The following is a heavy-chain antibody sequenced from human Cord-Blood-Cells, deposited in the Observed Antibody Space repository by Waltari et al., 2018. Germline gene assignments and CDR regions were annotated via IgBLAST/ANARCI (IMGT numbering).Heavy chain of an antibody. CDR1: GYTFPSYD. CDR3: ARVPRIAARPRFDY. J-gene: IGHJ4*02. V-gene: IGHV1-8*03. D-gene: IGHD6-6*01. Sequence: QVQLVQSAAEVKKPGASVKVSCKASGYTFPSYDINWVRQATGQGREWMGWMNPNSGNTGYAQRFQGRVTITRNTSISTAYMELSSLRSEDTAVYYCARVPRIAARPRFDYWGQGTLVTVSS. CDR2: MNPNSGNT.